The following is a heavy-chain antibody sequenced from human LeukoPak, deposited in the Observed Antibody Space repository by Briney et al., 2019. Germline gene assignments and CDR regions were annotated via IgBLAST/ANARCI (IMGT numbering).Heavy chain of an antibody. V-gene: IGHV3-11*06. J-gene: IGHJ4*02. CDR2: VSSSSYT. D-gene: IGHD4-17*01. CDR3: TRKGSYGDYSVY. CDR1: GFTFSDYY. Sequence: GGSLRLSCAASGFTFSDYYMSWIRQAPGKGLEWVSDVSSSSYTNYADSVKGRFTISRDNSKNTLYLQMNSLRAEDTAVYYCTRKGSYGDYSVYWGQGTLVTVSS.